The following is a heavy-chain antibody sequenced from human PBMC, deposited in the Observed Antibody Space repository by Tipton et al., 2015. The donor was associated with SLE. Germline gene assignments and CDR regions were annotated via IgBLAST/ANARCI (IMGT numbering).Heavy chain of an antibody. J-gene: IGHJ5*02. CDR2: IYYSGNT. CDR3: ARHPIVGATVTARFDP. Sequence: GLVKPSETLSLTCIVSGDSISSSSYYWGWIRQPPGKGLEWIGTIYYSGNTYYNPSIRSRVTISVDTSKNQFSLKVSSVTAADTALYYCARHPIVGATVTARFDPWGQGALVTVSS. D-gene: IGHD1-26*01. CDR1: GDSISSSSYY. V-gene: IGHV4-39*01.